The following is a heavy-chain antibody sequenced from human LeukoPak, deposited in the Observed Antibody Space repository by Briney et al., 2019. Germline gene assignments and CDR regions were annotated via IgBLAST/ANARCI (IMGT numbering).Heavy chain of an antibody. CDR3: AKNLYCGGGSCYPSALGMDV. Sequence: GGSLRLSCAASGFTFSSYAMSWVRQAPGKGLEWVSSISGSGNRTYSDSVKGRFTISRDNSKNTLFLQMNSLRAEDTAVYYCAKNLYCGGGSCYPSALGMDVWGQGTTVTVSS. J-gene: IGHJ6*02. CDR2: ISGSGNRT. V-gene: IGHV3-23*01. D-gene: IGHD2-15*01. CDR1: GFTFSSYA.